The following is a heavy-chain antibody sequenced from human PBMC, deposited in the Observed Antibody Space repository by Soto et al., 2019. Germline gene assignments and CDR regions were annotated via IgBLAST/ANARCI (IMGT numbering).Heavy chain of an antibody. CDR2: ISGSGGST. Sequence: GSLRLSCAASGFTFSSYAMSWVRQAPGKGLEWVSAISGSGGSTYYADSVKGRFTISRDNSKNTLNLQMNSLRAEDTAVYYCAKYSSPSRGYYYYGMDVWGQGTTVTVSS. J-gene: IGHJ6*02. CDR1: GFTFSSYA. V-gene: IGHV3-23*01. D-gene: IGHD1-26*01. CDR3: AKYSSPSRGYYYYGMDV.